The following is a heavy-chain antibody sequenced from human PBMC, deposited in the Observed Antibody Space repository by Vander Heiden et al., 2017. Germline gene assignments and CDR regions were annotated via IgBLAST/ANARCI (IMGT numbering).Heavy chain of an antibody. CDR1: GYSFTCYC. Sequence: QVQLVQSGAEVKKPGASVKVSCKASGYSFTCYCRHGVRQAPGKGLEWRVWINPNSGGTTYAQNFQGRVTMTRDTSISTAYMELSRLRSDDTAVYYCARDYGGTGPVLDAFDIWGQGTMVTVSS. V-gene: IGHV1-2*02. D-gene: IGHD4-17*01. J-gene: IGHJ3*02. CDR2: INPNSGGT. CDR3: ARDYGGTGPVLDAFDI.